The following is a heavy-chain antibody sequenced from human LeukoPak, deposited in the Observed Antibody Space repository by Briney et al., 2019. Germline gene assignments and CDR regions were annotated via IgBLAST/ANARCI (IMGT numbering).Heavy chain of an antibody. CDR2: IYYSGST. CDR1: GGSISSYY. Sequence: SETLSLTCTVSGGSISSYYWSWIRQPPGKGLEWIGYIYYSGSTYYNPSLRSRVTISVDTSKNQFSLKLSSVTAADTAVYYCARSSEGRYYYDSSGFSYYYYYMDVWGKGTTVTASS. D-gene: IGHD3-22*01. CDR3: ARSSEGRYYYDSSGFSYYYYYMDV. V-gene: IGHV4-59*01. J-gene: IGHJ6*03.